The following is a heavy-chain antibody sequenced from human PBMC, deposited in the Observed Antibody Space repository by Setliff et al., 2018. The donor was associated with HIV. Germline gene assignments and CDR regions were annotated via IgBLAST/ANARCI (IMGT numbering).Heavy chain of an antibody. V-gene: IGHV3-11*05. CDR1: GFTFSDYY. D-gene: IGHD5-18*01. J-gene: IGHJ4*02. CDR3: ARDRDSYDFSYFFDY. CDR2: IDSSGSYT. Sequence: GGSLRLSCAASGFTFSDYYMSWIRQAPGKGLQWVSYIDSSGSYTNYADSVKGRFTISRDNAKNSLFLQMNSLRADDTAVYYCARDRDSYDFSYFFDYWGQGTLVTVSS.